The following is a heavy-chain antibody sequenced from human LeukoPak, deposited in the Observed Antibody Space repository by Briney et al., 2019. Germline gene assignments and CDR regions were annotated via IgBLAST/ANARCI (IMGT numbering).Heavy chain of an antibody. V-gene: IGHV3-21*01. D-gene: IGHD3-22*01. J-gene: IGHJ4*02. Sequence: GGSLRLSCAASGFTVSSNYMSWVRQAPGKGLEWVSSISSSSGYIYYADSVKGRFTISRDNAKNSLYLQMNSLRAEDTAVYYCVRDTLYDSRQKSGVDYWGQGTLVTVSS. CDR3: VRDTLYDSRQKSGVDY. CDR1: GFTVSSNY. CDR2: ISSSSGYI.